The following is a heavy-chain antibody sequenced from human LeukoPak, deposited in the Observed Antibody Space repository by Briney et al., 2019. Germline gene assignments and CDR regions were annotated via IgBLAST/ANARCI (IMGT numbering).Heavy chain of an antibody. J-gene: IGHJ2*01. CDR1: GLTFSTYG. CDR3: AKEGLWFGELGDNWYFDL. D-gene: IGHD3-10*01. CDR2: ISYDGSNK. Sequence: GGSLRLSCAASGLTFSTYGMHWVRQAPGKGLEWVAVISYDGSNKYYAGSVKGRFTISRDNSKNTLYLQMNSLRAEDTAVYYCAKEGLWFGELGDNWYFDLWGRGTLVTVSS. V-gene: IGHV3-30*18.